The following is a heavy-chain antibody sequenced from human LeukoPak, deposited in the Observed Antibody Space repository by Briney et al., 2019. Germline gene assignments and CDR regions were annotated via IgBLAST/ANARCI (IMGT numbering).Heavy chain of an antibody. Sequence: GGSLRLSCAASGFTFTTYGMHWVRQAPGKGLEWVAFIRYDGSNKYYADSVKGRFTISRDNSKNTLYLQMNSLRAEDTAVYYCAEDSDYVSIEYFQHWGQGTLVTVSS. CDR2: IRYDGSNK. CDR1: GFTFTTYG. V-gene: IGHV3-30*02. J-gene: IGHJ1*01. D-gene: IGHD5-12*01. CDR3: AEDSDYVSIEYFQH.